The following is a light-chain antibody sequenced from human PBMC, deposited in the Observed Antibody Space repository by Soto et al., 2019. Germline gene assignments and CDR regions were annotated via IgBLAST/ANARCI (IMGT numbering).Light chain of an antibody. CDR3: SSYTSSSTLVV. CDR1: SSDVGGYNY. V-gene: IGLV2-14*01. J-gene: IGLJ2*01. CDR2: DVS. Sequence: QSALTQPASVSGSPGQSITISCTGTSSDVGGYNYVSWYQQHPGKAPKLMIYDVSNRPSGVSNRFSGSKSGNTASLTISGLQAEDEADYYCSSYTSSSTLVVFGGGTMRTV.